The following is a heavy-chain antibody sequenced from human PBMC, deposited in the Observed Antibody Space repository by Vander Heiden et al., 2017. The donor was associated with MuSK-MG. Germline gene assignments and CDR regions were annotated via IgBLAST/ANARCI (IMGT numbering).Heavy chain of an antibody. V-gene: IGHV2-5*02. J-gene: IGHJ4*02. CDR1: GFSLSTSGVG. CDR3: AHSEPNFDD. CDR2: IYWEEEK. Sequence: QITLKESGPTLVKPTQTLTLTCTFSGFSLSTSGVGVGWIRQPPGKPLEWLALIYWEEEKRDSPSLKSRLTITKDTSKNQVVVTMTTMDTVDTTTDDCAHSEPNFDDGGQGTIVTVSS.